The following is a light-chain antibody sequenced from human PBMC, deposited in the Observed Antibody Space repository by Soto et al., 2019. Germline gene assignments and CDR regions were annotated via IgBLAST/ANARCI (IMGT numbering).Light chain of an antibody. CDR1: SSDVGGYDY. V-gene: IGLV2-8*01. J-gene: IGLJ1*01. Sequence: QSALTQPPSASGSTGQSVTISCTGTSSDVGGYDYVSWYQQHPGKAPKLMIYEVTIRPSGVSDRFSGSKSGNTASLTVSGLQAEDEADNYCSSYTGGNPSYVFGTVTKLTVL. CDR3: SSYTGGNPSYV. CDR2: EVT.